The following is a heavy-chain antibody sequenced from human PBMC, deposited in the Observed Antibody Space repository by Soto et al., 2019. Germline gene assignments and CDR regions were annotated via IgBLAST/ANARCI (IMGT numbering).Heavy chain of an antibody. CDR2: ISSNGGST. D-gene: IGHD3-22*01. J-gene: IGHJ6*02. V-gene: IGHV3-64*02. CDR1: GLNCSSYA. Sequence: GGSLRLSCGASGLNCSSYATHWVRKNPGKGPEYVSAISSNGGSTYYADSVKGRFTISRDNSKNTLYLQMGSLRAEDMAVYYCARAEVDDSSGFYYYYGMDVWGQGTTVTVSS. CDR3: ARAEVDDSSGFYYYYGMDV.